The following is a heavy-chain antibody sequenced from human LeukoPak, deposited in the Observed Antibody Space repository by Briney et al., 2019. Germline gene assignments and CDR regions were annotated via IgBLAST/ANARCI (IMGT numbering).Heavy chain of an antibody. CDR2: INHSGST. Sequence: SETLSLTCAVYGGSFSGYYWSWIRQRPGKGLEWIGEINHSGSTNYNPSLKSRVTISVDTSKNQFSLKLSSVTAADTAVYYCARLIAAAGTRYFDYWGQGTLVTVSS. V-gene: IGHV4-34*01. J-gene: IGHJ4*02. CDR3: ARLIAAAGTRYFDY. D-gene: IGHD6-13*01. CDR1: GGSFSGYY.